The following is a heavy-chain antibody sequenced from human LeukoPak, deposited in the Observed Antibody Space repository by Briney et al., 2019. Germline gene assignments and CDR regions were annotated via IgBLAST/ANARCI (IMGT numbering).Heavy chain of an antibody. V-gene: IGHV3-48*01. J-gene: IGHJ4*02. CDR2: ISSSSTI. Sequence: GGSLRLSCAASGFTFSSYSMNWVRQAPGKGLEWISYISSSSTIYYADSVKGRFTISRDNAKNSLYLQMSSLRAEDKAVYYCARRGELTPPYYSDYWGQGTLVTVSS. CDR3: ARRGELTPPYYSDY. D-gene: IGHD1-26*01. CDR1: GFTFSSYS.